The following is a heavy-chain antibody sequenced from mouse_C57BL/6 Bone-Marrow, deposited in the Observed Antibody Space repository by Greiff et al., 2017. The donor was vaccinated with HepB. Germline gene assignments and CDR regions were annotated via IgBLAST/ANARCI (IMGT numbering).Heavy chain of an antibody. CDR1: GYTFTSYW. CDR3: ARRDYGYDVDYAMDY. CDR2: IHPNSGST. J-gene: IGHJ4*01. V-gene: IGHV1-64*01. D-gene: IGHD2-2*01. Sequence: QVQLKQPGAELVKPGASVKLSCKASGYTFTSYWMHWVKQRPGQGLEWIGMIHPNSGSTNYNEKFKSKATLTVDKSSSTAYMQLSSLTSEDSAVYYCARRDYGYDVDYAMDYWGQGTSVTVSS.